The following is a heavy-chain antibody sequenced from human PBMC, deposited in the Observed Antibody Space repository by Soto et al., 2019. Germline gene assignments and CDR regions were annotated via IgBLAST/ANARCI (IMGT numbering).Heavy chain of an antibody. D-gene: IGHD3-3*01. CDR2: IWYDGSNK. Sequence: GGSLRLSCAASGFTFSSYGMHWVRQAPGKGLEWVAVIWYDGSNKYYADSVKGRFTISRDNSKNTLYLQMNSLRAEDTAVYYCARDSIPVLRFLEWLLDPDPAVDVWGKGTTVTVSS. CDR1: GFTFSSYG. CDR3: ARDSIPVLRFLEWLLDPDPAVDV. V-gene: IGHV3-33*01. J-gene: IGHJ6*04.